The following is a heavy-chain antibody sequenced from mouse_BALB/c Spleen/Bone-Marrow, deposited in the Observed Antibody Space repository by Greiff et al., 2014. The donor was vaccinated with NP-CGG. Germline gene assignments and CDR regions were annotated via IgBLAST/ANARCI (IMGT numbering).Heavy chain of an antibody. D-gene: IGHD2-3*01. J-gene: IGHJ3*01. V-gene: IGHV1S135*01. CDR1: GYSYTDYN. CDR3: ARDGYYVGFAY. Sequence: VQLQQSGPELVKPGASVKVSCKASGYSYTDYNMYWVKQSHGKSLESIGYIDTYNGDTSYNQKFKGRGTLTVDNSSNTAFMHLNSLTSEDSAVCYCARDGYYVGFAYWGPGTLVTVSA. CDR2: IDTYNGDT.